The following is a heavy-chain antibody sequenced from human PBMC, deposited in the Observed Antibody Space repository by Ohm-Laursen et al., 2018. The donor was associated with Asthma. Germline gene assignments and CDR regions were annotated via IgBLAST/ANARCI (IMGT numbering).Heavy chain of an antibody. D-gene: IGHD2-15*01. CDR1: GITFSDSY. V-gene: IGHV3-11*01. CDR2: ISSHARNI. J-gene: IGHJ4*02. Sequence: SLRLSCAASGITFSDSYMTWIRQAPGKGLEWVSYISSHARNIYYADSVKGRFTISRDSAKNSLDLQMNNLRAEDTAVYFCARPSCSGTKCSSELEYWGQGTLVTVSS. CDR3: ARPSCSGTKCSSELEY.